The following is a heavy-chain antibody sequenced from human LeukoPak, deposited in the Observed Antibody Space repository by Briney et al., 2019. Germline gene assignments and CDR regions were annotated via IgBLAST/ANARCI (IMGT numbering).Heavy chain of an antibody. J-gene: IGHJ6*02. D-gene: IGHD3-9*01. CDR3: ARDWYDIFGYYYGMDV. V-gene: IGHV4-34*01. CDR2: INHSGST. Sequence: PSETLSLTCAVYGGSFSGYYWSWIRQPPGKGLEWIGEINHSGSTNYNPSLKSRVTISVDTSKNQFSLKLSSVTAADTAVYYCARDWYDIFGYYYGMDVWGQGTTVTVSS. CDR1: GGSFSGYY.